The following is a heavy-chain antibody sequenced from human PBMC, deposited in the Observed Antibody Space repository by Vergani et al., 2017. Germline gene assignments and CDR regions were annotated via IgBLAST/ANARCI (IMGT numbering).Heavy chain of an antibody. V-gene: IGHV1-69*08. CDR2: IIPILGIA. CDR3: ARDSGSSGWYDY. CDR1: GGTFSSYT. Sequence: QVQLVQSGAEVKKPGSSVKVSCKASGGTFSSYTISWVRQAPGQGLEWMGRIIPILGIANYAQKFQGRVTITADKSTSTAYMELSSLRSEDTAVYYCARDSGSSGWYDYWGQGTLVTVSS. J-gene: IGHJ4*02. D-gene: IGHD6-19*01.